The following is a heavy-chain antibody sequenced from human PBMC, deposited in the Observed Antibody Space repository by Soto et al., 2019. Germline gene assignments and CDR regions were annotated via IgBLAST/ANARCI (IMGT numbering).Heavy chain of an antibody. Sequence: EVQLVESGGDLVQPGGSLRLSCAASGFTFSNYPMHWVRQAPGKGLEYISAINKDGRSTYYANSVRGRFTISRDNSKNTLYLQMGSLRAEDMAFYYCATASLVSGYYYHYMDVWGKGNTVTV. CDR2: INKDGRST. D-gene: IGHD1-26*01. V-gene: IGHV3-64*01. CDR1: GFTFSNYP. J-gene: IGHJ6*03. CDR3: ATASLVSGYYYHYMDV.